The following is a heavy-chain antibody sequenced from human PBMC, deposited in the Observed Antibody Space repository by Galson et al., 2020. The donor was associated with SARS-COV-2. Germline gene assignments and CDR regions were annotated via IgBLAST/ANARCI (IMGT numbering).Heavy chain of an antibody. J-gene: IGHJ6*02. V-gene: IGHV3-21*06. Sequence: NSGGSLRLSCAASGFTFSSFGMNWVRQAPGKGLEWVSSISSSSSYIYYADSVKGRFTISRDNAKNSLYLQMNGLRAEDTAVYYCARVWAGNSYGNYGMGVWGQGTTVTVSS. CDR3: ARVWAGNSYGNYGMGV. CDR1: GFTFSSFG. CDR2: ISSSSSYI. D-gene: IGHD5-18*01.